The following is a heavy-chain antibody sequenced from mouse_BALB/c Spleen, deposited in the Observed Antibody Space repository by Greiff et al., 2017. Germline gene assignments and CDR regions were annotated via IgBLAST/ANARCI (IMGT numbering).Heavy chain of an antibody. Sequence: QVQLQQSGAELAKPGASVTMSCKASGYTFTSYWMHWVKQRPGQGLEWIGYINPSTGYTEYNQKFKDKATLTADKSSSTAYMQLSSLTSEDSAVYYCARVTTLQGFAYWGQGTLVTVSA. V-gene: IGHV1-7*01. D-gene: IGHD2-3*01. CDR3: ARVTTLQGFAY. CDR2: INPSTGYT. CDR1: GYTFTSYW. J-gene: IGHJ3*01.